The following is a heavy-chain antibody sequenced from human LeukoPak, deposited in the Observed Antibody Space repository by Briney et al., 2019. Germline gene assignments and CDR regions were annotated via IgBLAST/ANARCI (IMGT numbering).Heavy chain of an antibody. J-gene: IGHJ3*02. V-gene: IGHV2-5*02. CDR2: IYWDDDK. CDR1: GFSLSTSGVG. Sequence: SGPTLVNPTQTLTLTCTFSGFSLSTSGVGVGWIRQPPGKALEWLALIYWDDDKRYSPSLKSRLTITKDTSKNQVVLTVTNMDPVDTATYYCAHRSEYYDFWSGSGQAFDIWGQGTMVTVSS. D-gene: IGHD3-3*01. CDR3: AHRSEYYDFWSGSGQAFDI.